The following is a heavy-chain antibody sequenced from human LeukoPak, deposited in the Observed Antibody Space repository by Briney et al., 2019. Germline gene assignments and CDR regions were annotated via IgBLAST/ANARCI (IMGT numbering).Heavy chain of an antibody. CDR2: ISWNSGSI. CDR1: GFTFDDYA. CDR3: AKDRNDILTGYDY. D-gene: IGHD3-9*01. Sequence: GRSLRLSCAASGFTFDDYAMHWVRQAPGKGLEWVSGISWNSGSIGYADSVKGRFTISRDNAKNSLYLQMNSLRAEDTALYYCAKDRNDILTGYDYWGQGTLVTVSS. J-gene: IGHJ4*02. V-gene: IGHV3-9*01.